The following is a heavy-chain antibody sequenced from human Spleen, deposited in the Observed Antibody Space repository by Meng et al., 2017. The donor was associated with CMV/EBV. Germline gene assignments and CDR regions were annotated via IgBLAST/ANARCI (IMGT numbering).Heavy chain of an antibody. Sequence: GGSLRLSCAASGFTLSNYSMNWVRQAPGKGLEWVSSISGSSHNIYYADSVKGRFTISRDNSRNILYLQMNSLRADDTAVYYCAKDQHSNPFYYALHVWGPGTSVTVSS. J-gene: IGHJ6*02. D-gene: IGHD6-13*01. CDR2: ISGSSHNI. V-gene: IGHV3-21*01. CDR3: AKDQHSNPFYYALHV. CDR1: GFTLSNYS.